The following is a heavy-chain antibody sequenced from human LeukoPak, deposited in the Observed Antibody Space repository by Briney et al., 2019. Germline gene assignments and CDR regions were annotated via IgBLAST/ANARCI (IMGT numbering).Heavy chain of an antibody. V-gene: IGHV1-69*06. CDR1: GGTFSSYA. CDR2: IIPIFGTA. J-gene: IGHJ4*02. D-gene: IGHD5-12*01. Sequence: GSSVKVSYKASGGTFSSYAISWVRQAPGQGLEWMGGIIPIFGTANYAQKFQGRVTITADKSTSTAYMELSSLRSEDTAVYYCARARYSGYSFFDYWGQGTLVTVSS. CDR3: ARARYSGYSFFDY.